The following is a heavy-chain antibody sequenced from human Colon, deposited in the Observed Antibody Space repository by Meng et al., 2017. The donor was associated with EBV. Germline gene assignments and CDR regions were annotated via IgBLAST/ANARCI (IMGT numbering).Heavy chain of an antibody. V-gene: IGHV4-34*01. D-gene: IGHD1-26*01. CDR2: INHSGST. CDR1: GGSFSGYY. Sequence: QVQLQQWGAGLLKPSETLLLTCAVYGGSFSGYYWSWIRQPPEKGLEWIGEINHSGSTNYNPSLKSRVTISVDTSKKQFSLKLSSVTAADTAVYYCARGPGGSYYLYYFDYWGQGTLVTVSS. J-gene: IGHJ4*02. CDR3: ARGPGGSYYLYYFDY.